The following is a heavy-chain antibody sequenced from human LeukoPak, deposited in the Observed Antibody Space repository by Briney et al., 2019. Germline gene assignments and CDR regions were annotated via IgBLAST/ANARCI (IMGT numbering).Heavy chain of an antibody. Sequence: SETLSLTCAVYGGSFSGYYWSWIRQPPGKGLEWIGEINHSGSTNYNPSLKSRVTISVDTSKNQFSLKLSSVTAADTAVYYCAKVSSGLDPWGQGTLVTVSS. CDR2: INHSGST. D-gene: IGHD6-19*01. V-gene: IGHV4-34*01. CDR3: AKVSSGLDP. J-gene: IGHJ5*02. CDR1: GGSFSGYY.